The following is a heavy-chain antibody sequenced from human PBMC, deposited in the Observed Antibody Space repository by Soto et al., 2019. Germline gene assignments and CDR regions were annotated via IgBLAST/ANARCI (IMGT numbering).Heavy chain of an antibody. CDR1: GFTFSSYG. V-gene: IGHV3-33*01. J-gene: IGHJ4*02. Sequence: QVQLVESGGGVVQPGRSLRLSCAASGFTFSSYGMHWVRQAPGKGLEWVAVIWYDGSNKYYADSVKGRFTISRDNSKNTLYLQMNSLRAEDTAVYYCARDTGYSALDYWGQGTLVTVSS. D-gene: IGHD3-22*01. CDR3: ARDTGYSALDY. CDR2: IWYDGSNK.